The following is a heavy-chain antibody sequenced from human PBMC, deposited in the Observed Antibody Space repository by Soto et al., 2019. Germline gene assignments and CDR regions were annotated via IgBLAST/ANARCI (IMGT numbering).Heavy chain of an antibody. D-gene: IGHD4-17*01. CDR1: GFTVSSNY. CDR2: IYSGGST. CDR3: ATKNYGDTGDWFAP. V-gene: IGHV3-66*01. J-gene: IGHJ5*02. Sequence: EVQLVESGGGLVQPGGSLRLSCAASGFTVSSNYMSWVRQAPGKGLEWVSVIYSGGSTYYADSVKGRFTISRDNSKNTLYLQMNSLRAEDTAVYYCATKNYGDTGDWFAPWGQGTLVTVSS.